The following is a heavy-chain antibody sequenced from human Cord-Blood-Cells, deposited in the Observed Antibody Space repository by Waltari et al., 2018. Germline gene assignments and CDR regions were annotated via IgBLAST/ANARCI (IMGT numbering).Heavy chain of an antibody. CDR3: ARDRTYYDFWSGYYWFDP. J-gene: IGHJ5*02. CDR2: IYTSGST. Sequence: QVQLQESGPGLVKPSETLSLTCTVSGGSISRYYWSWIRQPAGKGLEWIGRIYTSGSTNYNPSLKSRVTMSVDTSKNQFSLKLSSVTAADTAVYYCARDRTYYDFWSGYYWFDPWGQGTLVTVSS. V-gene: IGHV4-4*07. CDR1: GGSISRYY. D-gene: IGHD3-3*01.